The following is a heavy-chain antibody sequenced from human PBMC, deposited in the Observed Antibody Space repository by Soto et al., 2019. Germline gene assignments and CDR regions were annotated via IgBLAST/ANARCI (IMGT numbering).Heavy chain of an antibody. CDR2: IYPGDSDT. V-gene: IGHV5-51*01. CDR3: ARPNDYGAQSAFDI. J-gene: IGHJ3*02. D-gene: IGHD4-17*01. CDR1: YW. Sequence: YWSWIRQPPGKGLEWMGIIYPGDSDTRYSPSFQGQVTISADKSISTAYLQWSSLKASDTAMYYCARPNDYGAQSAFDIWGQGTMVTVSS.